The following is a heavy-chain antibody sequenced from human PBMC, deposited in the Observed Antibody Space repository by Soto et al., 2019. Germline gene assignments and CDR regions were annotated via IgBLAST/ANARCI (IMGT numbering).Heavy chain of an antibody. V-gene: IGHV4-4*02. CDR2: IHHSGST. Sequence: CETLSLTGGVSDGFITNTHYWWSWVRQPPGKGLEWIGEIHHSGSTNYNPSLMSRVTMSLDTSKNQFSLNLNSLTAADAAVYYCAGGTDYRWVLWGQGTTVTVSS. D-gene: IGHD4-4*01. CDR1: DGFITNTHYW. J-gene: IGHJ6*02. CDR3: AGGTDYRWVL.